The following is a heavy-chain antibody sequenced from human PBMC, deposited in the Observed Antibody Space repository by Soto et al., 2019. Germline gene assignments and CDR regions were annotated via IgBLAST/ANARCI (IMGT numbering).Heavy chain of an antibody. D-gene: IGHD3-10*01. CDR2: IYYSGST. J-gene: IGHJ3*02. CDR3: ARVRKGVLLWFGEKKEWAFDI. Sequence: SETLSLTCTVSGGSISSYYWSWIRQPPGKGLEWIGYIYYSGSTNYNPSLKSRVTISVDTSKNQFSLKLSSVTAADTAVYYCARVRKGVLLWFGEKKEWAFDIWGQGTMVTVSS. V-gene: IGHV4-59*01. CDR1: GGSISSYY.